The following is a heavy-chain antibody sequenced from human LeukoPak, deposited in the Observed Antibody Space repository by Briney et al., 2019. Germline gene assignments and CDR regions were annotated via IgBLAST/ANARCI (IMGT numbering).Heavy chain of an antibody. D-gene: IGHD3-22*01. CDR1: GGSISSGGYY. J-gene: IGHJ4*02. CDR2: IYYSGST. CDR3: AREPANLYGSSGYYFDY. V-gene: IGHV4-31*03. Sequence: SQTLSLTCTVSGGSISSGGYYWSWIRQHPGKGLEWIGYIYYSGSTYYNPSLKSRVTISVDTSKNQFSLKLSSVTAADTAVYYCAREPANLYGSSGYYFDYWGQGTLVTVSS.